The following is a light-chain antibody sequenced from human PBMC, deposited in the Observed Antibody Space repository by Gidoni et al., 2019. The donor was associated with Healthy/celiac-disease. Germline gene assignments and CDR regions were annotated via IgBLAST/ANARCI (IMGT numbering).Light chain of an antibody. J-gene: IGLJ2*01. V-gene: IGLV2-8*01. CDR3: SSYAGNNNLV. CDR2: EVS. Sequence: QSALSQPPSASGSPGQSVTISCTGTSSDVGAYNYVSWYQQDPGKAPKLVIYEVSKRPSGVPDRFSGSKSGNTASLTVSGLQAEDEADYYCSSYAGNNNLVFGGGTKLTVL. CDR1: SSDVGAYNY.